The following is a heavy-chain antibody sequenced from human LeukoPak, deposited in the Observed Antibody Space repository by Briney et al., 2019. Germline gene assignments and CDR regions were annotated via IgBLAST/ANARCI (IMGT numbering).Heavy chain of an antibody. CDR2: IKSNSGGT. V-gene: IGHV1-2*02. D-gene: IGHD1-7*01. J-gene: IGHJ4*02. CDR1: GYSFIGYY. CDR3: ARDQGGTIDY. Sequence: GASVKVSFKASGYSFIGYYMHWVRQAPGQGLEWMGWIKSNSGGTHYAQKFQGRVTMTRDTSITTAYMELSRLTSDDTAVYYCARDQGGTIDYWGQGTLGTVSS.